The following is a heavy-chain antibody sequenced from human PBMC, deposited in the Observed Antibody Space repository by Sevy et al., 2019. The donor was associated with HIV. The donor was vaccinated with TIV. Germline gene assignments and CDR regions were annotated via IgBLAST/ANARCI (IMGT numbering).Heavy chain of an antibody. Sequence: GGSLRLSCTASTFTFSTYAMNWVRQAPGKGLEWVSYISGSSNYIYYEDSLKGRFTISRDNAKDSLYLQMTSLRAEDTAVYYCARSGMAWDAFDIWGQGTMVTVSS. CDR1: TFTFSTYA. V-gene: IGHV3-21*05. CDR3: ARSGMAWDAFDI. CDR2: ISGSSNYI. J-gene: IGHJ3*02. D-gene: IGHD5-12*01.